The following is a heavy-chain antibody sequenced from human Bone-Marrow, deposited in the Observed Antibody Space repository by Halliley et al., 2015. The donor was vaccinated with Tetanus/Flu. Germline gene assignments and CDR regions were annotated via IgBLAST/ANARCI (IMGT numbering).Heavy chain of an antibody. J-gene: IGHJ4*02. D-gene: IGHD6-19*01. CDR2: GGSK. V-gene: IGHV3-23*01. CDR3: AKPRSERYNSGLYDGSFDC. Sequence: GGSKEDAGAVKGRFTISRDSSKNPLYLQMSGLRAEDTAVYYCAKPRSERYNSGLYDGSFDCWGQGTLVTVSS.